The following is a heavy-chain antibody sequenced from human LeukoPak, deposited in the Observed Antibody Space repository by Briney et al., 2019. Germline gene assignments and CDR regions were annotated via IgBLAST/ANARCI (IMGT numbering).Heavy chain of an antibody. D-gene: IGHD1-26*01. V-gene: IGHV1-2*02. J-gene: IGHJ5*02. Sequence: GASVKVSCKASGYTFTGYYMHWVRQAPGQGLEWMGWINPNSGGTNCAQKFQGRVTMTRDTSISTAYMELSRLRSDDTAVYYCASIVGATGWFDPWGQGTLVTVSS. CDR2: INPNSGGT. CDR1: GYTFTGYY. CDR3: ASIVGATGWFDP.